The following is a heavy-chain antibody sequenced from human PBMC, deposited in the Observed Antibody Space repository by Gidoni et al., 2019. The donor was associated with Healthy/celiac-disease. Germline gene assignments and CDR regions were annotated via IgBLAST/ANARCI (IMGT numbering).Heavy chain of an antibody. CDR2: IKSKTDGGTT. CDR1: TFSNAW. Sequence: TFSNAWMSWVRQAPGKGLEWVGRIKSKTDGGTTDYAAPGKGRFTISRDDSKNTRYLQMNSLKTEDTAFYYCNTESKQLWPRKPYYGMYVWGQGTTVTVSS. CDR3: NTESKQLWPRKPYYGMYV. V-gene: IGHV3-15*01. J-gene: IGHJ6*02. D-gene: IGHD5-18*01.